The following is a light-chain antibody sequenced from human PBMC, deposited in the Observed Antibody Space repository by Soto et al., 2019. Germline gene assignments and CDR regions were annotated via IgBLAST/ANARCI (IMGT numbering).Light chain of an antibody. V-gene: IGKV3-11*01. Sequence: EIVLTQSPATLSLSPGERATFSCRASQSVSSDLVWYQQKPGQAPRLLIYDASNRATGIPSRFSGSGSGTVFTLTISRPEPEDFGVYYCQQRSNWPPLTFGGGNTVE. J-gene: IGKJ4*01. CDR1: QSVSSD. CDR3: QQRSNWPPLT. CDR2: DAS.